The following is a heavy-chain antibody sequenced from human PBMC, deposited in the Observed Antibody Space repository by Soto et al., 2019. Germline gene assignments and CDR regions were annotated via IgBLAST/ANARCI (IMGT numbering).Heavy chain of an antibody. Sequence: GESLKISCKGSGYSFTSYWLGCVRQMPGKGLDWMGLSYPGESDTRYSPSFQGQVTISADKSISTAYLQWSSLKASDTAMYDCARQIFGVVKNGMDGWGQGTTVTVSS. CDR2: SYPGESDT. CDR3: ARQIFGVVKNGMDG. D-gene: IGHD3-3*01. J-gene: IGHJ6*02. CDR1: GYSFTSYW. V-gene: IGHV5-51*01.